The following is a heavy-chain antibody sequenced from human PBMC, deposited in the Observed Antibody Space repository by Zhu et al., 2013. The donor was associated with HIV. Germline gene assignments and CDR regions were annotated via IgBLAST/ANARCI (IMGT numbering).Heavy chain of an antibody. Sequence: ASGYTFTSYYMVWVRQAPGQGLEWMGVINPSGGSTSYEQKFQGRVTMIRDTSTSTVYMDLSSLRSEDTAVYYCARGGAAAGTGYWGQGTLVTVSS. CDR1: GYTFTSYY. J-gene: IGHJ4*02. V-gene: IGHV1-46*01. CDR2: INPSGGST. CDR3: ARGGAAAGTGY. D-gene: IGHD6-13*01.